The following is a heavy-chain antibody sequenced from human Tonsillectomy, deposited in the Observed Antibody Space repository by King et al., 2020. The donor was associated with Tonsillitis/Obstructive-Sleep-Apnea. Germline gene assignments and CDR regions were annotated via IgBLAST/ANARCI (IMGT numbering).Heavy chain of an antibody. CDR2: INSDGSST. CDR3: ARGYILRGLLWFGDGDY. J-gene: IGHJ4*02. V-gene: IGHV3-74*01. CDR1: GFTFSSYW. Sequence: VQLVESGGGLVQPGGSLRLSCAASGFTFSSYWMHWVRQAPGKGLVWVSRINSDGSSTSYADSVKGRFTISRDNAKNTLYLQMNSLRAEDTAVYYCARGYILRGLLWFGDGDYWGQGTLVTVSS. D-gene: IGHD3-10*01.